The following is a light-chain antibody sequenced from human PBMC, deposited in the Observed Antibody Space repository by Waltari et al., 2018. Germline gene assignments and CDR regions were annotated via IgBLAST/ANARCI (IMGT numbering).Light chain of an antibody. Sequence: DFQMTHPPSPVSSSVGARVPITCRASQDIGNRLAWYQQKPGKAPNLLIHGTSSMQTGVPSRFSGRGSGTEFPITISSLQPEDFGTYYCQQSNSFPMTFGPGTKVEIK. CDR2: GTS. J-gene: IGKJ3*01. V-gene: IGKV1-12*01. CDR3: QQSNSFPMT. CDR1: QDIGNR.